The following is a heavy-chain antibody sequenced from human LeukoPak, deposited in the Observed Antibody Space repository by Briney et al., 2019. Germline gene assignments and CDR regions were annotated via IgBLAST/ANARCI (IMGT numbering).Heavy chain of an antibody. V-gene: IGHV4-4*07. J-gene: IGHJ4*02. CDR3: AKVGFWSGYYALYYFDY. D-gene: IGHD3-3*01. CDR2: IYSSGAT. CDR1: GGSMNSYY. Sequence: PSETLSLTCTVSGGSMNSYYWSWIRQPAGKGLEWIGRIYSSGATNYNPSLKSRVTMSLDTSKNQFSLKLSSVTAADMAVYYCAKVGFWSGYYALYYFDYWGQGALVTVSS.